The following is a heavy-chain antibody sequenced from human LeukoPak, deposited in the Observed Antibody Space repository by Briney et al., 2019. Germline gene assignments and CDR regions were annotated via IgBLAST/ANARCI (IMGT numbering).Heavy chain of an antibody. V-gene: IGHV4-34*01. CDR2: INHSGST. J-gene: IGHJ6*03. D-gene: IGHD3-9*01. CDR1: GGSFSGYY. CDR3: VRVYYDILTGYFPYYYYYMDV. Sequence: PSETLSLTCAVYGGSFSGYYWSWIRQPPGKGVEWIGEINHSGSTNYNPSLKSRVTISVDTSKNQFSLKLSSVTAADTAVYYCVRVYYDILTGYFPYYYYYMDVWGKGTTVTISS.